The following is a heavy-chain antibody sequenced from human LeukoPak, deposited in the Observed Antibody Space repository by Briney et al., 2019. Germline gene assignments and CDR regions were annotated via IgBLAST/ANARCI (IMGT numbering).Heavy chain of an antibody. J-gene: IGHJ4*02. CDR3: ARRRRDFRFFDY. V-gene: IGHV4-34*01. CDR1: GGSFVGSY. D-gene: IGHD3-3*01. Sequence: SSGTLSLTSAVNGGSFVGSYWSWIRRPPGKGWEWIGEINHSGSTNYNPSLKSRVTISVDTSKNQFSLKLSSVTAADTAVYYCARRRRDFRFFDYWGQGTLVTVSS. CDR2: INHSGST.